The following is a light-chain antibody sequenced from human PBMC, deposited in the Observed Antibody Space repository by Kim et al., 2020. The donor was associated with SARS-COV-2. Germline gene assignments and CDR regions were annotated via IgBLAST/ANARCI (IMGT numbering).Light chain of an antibody. Sequence: PGGTVTLTCASSTGAVTSTYYPSWFQQKPGQAPRSLIYSTNNEHSWTPARFSGSLLGGKAALTLSGVQPEDEAEYHCFLYYGGAWVFGGGTQLTVL. CDR1: TGAVTSTYY. V-gene: IGLV7-43*01. CDR2: STN. CDR3: FLYYGGAWV. J-gene: IGLJ3*02.